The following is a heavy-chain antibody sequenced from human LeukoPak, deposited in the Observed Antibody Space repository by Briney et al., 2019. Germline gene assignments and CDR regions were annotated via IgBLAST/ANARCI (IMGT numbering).Heavy chain of an antibody. CDR1: GGSISSYY. J-gene: IGHJ4*02. CDR2: INHSGST. D-gene: IGHD2-2*01. Sequence: SETLSLTCTVSGGSISSYYWSWIRQPPGKGLEWIGEINHSGSTNYNPSLKSRVTISVDTSKNQFSLKLSSVTAADTAVYYCARENRYQLLSFDYWGQGTLVTVSS. V-gene: IGHV4-34*01. CDR3: ARENRYQLLSFDY.